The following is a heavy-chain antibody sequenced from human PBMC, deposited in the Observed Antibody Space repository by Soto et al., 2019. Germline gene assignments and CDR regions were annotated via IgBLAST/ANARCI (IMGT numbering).Heavy chain of an antibody. J-gene: IGHJ6*02. V-gene: IGHV1-69*01. Sequence: QVQLVQSGAEVKKPGSSVKVSCKASGGTFSSYAISWVRQAPGQGLEWMGGIIPIFGTANYAQKFQGRVTITADESRSTAYMELSRLRSEDTAVYYCAIELGGGRPYYYYGMDVWGQGTTVTVSS. CDR3: AIELGGGRPYYYYGMDV. D-gene: IGHD3-16*01. CDR1: GGTFSSYA. CDR2: IIPIFGTA.